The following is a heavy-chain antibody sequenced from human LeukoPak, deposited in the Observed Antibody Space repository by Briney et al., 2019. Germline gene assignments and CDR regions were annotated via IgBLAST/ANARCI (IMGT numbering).Heavy chain of an antibody. CDR1: GGSISSYY. CDR3: ARARSSAIHDY. D-gene: IGHD2-21*01. Sequence: SETLSLTCTVSGGSISSYYWSWIRQPPGKGLEWIGYIYYSGSTNYNPSLKSRVTISVDTSKNQFSLKLSSVTAADTAVYYCARARSSAIHDYRGQGTLVTVSS. CDR2: IYYSGST. J-gene: IGHJ4*02. V-gene: IGHV4-59*01.